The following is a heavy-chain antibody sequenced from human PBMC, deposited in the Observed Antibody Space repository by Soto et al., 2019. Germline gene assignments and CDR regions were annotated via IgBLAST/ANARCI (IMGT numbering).Heavy chain of an antibody. Sequence: QVQLQESGPGLVKPSQTLSLTCTLSGGSISSGNYYWSWIRQHPGKGLEWIGYIYYSGSTHYNPSLKNRVTISLDTSNNHFALKLSSVTAADTSVYYRARMGLHLGELSRNWFDPGGQGTLVTVTS. CDR3: ARMGLHLGELSRNWFDP. CDR2: IYYSGST. D-gene: IGHD3-16*02. V-gene: IGHV4-31*03. J-gene: IGHJ5*02. CDR1: GGSISSGNYY.